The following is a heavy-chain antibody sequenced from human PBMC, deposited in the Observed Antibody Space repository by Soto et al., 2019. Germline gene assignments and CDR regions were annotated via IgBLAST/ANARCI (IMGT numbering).Heavy chain of an antibody. Sequence: PSETLSLTCAVYGGSFSGYYWSWIRQPPGKGLEWIGEINHSGSTNYNPSLKSRVTISVDTSKNQFSLKLSSVTAADTAVYYCARGLREYSSGWYWGYNWFDPWGQGTLVTVSS. J-gene: IGHJ5*02. CDR2: INHSGST. V-gene: IGHV4-34*01. CDR1: GGSFSGYY. D-gene: IGHD6-19*01. CDR3: ARGLREYSSGWYWGYNWFDP.